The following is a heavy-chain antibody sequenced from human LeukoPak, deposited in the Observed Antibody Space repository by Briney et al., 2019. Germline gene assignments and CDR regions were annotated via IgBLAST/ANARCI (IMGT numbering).Heavy chain of an antibody. D-gene: IGHD4-17*01. CDR2: IYGGSGGST. J-gene: IGHJ4*02. V-gene: IGHV3-53*01. Sequence: PGGSLRLSCAASGFTFSSYSMNWVRQAPGKGLEWVSVIYGGSGGSTYYADSVKGRFTISRDNSKNTLYLQMNSLRAEDTAVYYCASGHYGASDYWGQGTLVTVSS. CDR3: ASGHYGASDY. CDR1: GFTFSSYS.